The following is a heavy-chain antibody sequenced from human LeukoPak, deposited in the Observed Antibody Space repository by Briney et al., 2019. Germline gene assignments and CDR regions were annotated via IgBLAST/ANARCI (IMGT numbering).Heavy chain of an antibody. Sequence: SETLSLTCTVSGGSLSSSSYYWGCIRQPPGKGLEWIVSIYYSGSTYYNPSLKSRATIYVDTSKNQFSLKLSSVTAADTAVYYCARLPNDYDYVWGSYRYTSYYMDVWGKGTTVTVSS. V-gene: IGHV4-39*01. D-gene: IGHD3-16*02. CDR3: ARLPNDYDYVWGSYRYTSYYMDV. CDR2: IYYSGST. CDR1: GGSLSSSSYY. J-gene: IGHJ6*03.